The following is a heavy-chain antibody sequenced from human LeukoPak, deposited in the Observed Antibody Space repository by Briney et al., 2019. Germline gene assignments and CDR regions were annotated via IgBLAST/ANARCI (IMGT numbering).Heavy chain of an antibody. D-gene: IGHD3-22*01. Sequence: ASVKVSCKASGYTFTSYYMRWVRQAPGQGLEWMGIINPSGGSTSYAQKFQGRVTMTRDTSTSTVYMELSSLRSEDTAVYYCARDLYYYDSYTGLGSDYWGQGTLVTVSS. J-gene: IGHJ4*02. V-gene: IGHV1-46*01. CDR2: INPSGGST. CDR1: GYTFTSYY. CDR3: ARDLYYYDSYTGLGSDY.